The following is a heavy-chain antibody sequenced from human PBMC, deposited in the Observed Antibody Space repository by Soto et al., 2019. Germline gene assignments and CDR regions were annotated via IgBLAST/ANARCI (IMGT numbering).Heavy chain of an antibody. CDR3: ARDRLMDSRSGAAGGFYYGMDV. D-gene: IGHD3-3*01. CDR1: RVTLSGPY. CDR2: IYSGGST. V-gene: IGHV3-53*01. Sequence: PFGSMRHSCATSRVTLSGPYNRWLNKDPWNGLDWVSVIYSGGSTYYADSVKGRFTISRDNSKNTLYLQMNSLRDEDTAVYYCARDRLMDSRSGAAGGFYYGMDVWGPGTKVTVS. J-gene: IGHJ6*02.